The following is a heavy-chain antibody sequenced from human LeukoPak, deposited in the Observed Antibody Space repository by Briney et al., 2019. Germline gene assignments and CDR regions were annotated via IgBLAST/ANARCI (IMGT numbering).Heavy chain of an antibody. CDR3: AKEGNDFWSGYPEHFDY. J-gene: IGHJ4*02. Sequence: GGSLRLSCAASGFTFSSYWMSWVRQAPGKGLEWVANIKQDGSEKYYVDSVKGRFTISRDNAKNSLYLQMNSLRAEDTALYYCAKEGNDFWSGYPEHFDYWGQGTLVTVSS. CDR1: GFTFSSYW. V-gene: IGHV3-7*03. D-gene: IGHD3-3*01. CDR2: IKQDGSEK.